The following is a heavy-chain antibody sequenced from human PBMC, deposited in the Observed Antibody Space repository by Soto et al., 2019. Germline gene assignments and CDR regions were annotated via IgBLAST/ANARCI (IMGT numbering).Heavy chain of an antibody. CDR1: GDTFGRNA. V-gene: IGHV1-69*06. J-gene: IGHJ4*02. Sequence: QVHLVQSGPEVKRPGSSVKVSCKASGDTFGRNAIHWVRQAPGQGLEWMGGTIPMFPTNYAQKFKGRLTIYADKSTSTAYMEMTSLRAEDTAVYYCTKDGDSADYGYWGEGTLVTVSS. D-gene: IGHD2-21*01. CDR3: TKDGDSADYGY. CDR2: TIPMFPT.